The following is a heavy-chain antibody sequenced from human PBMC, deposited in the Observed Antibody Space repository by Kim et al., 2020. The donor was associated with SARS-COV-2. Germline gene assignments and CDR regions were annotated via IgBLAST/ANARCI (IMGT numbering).Heavy chain of an antibody. V-gene: IGHV3-23*01. CDR2: ISGSGGST. CDR1: GFTFSSSA. D-gene: IGHD6-25*01. Sequence: GGSLRLSCAASGFTFSSSAMNWVRQAPGKGLEWVSAISGSGGSTYYADSVKGRFTISRDNSKNTLYLQMNSLRAEDTAVYYCANHPVSSGPPPGYWGQGTPVTVSS. J-gene: IGHJ4*02. CDR3: ANHPVSSGPPPGY.